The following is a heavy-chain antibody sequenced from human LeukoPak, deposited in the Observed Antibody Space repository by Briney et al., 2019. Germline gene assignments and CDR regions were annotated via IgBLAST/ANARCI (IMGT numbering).Heavy chain of an antibody. D-gene: IGHD2-15*01. CDR3: AKDRTVVVAAYGGWFGP. J-gene: IGHJ5*02. CDR2: MRHDGSNE. Sequence: PGGSLRLSCAASGITFSTSGMHWVRQAPGRGLEWVAFMRHDGSNEKYADSVKGRFTISRDNSKNTLYLQMNSLIVEDTAVYYCAKDRTVVVAAYGGWFGPWGQGTLVTVSS. V-gene: IGHV3-30*02. CDR1: GITFSTSG.